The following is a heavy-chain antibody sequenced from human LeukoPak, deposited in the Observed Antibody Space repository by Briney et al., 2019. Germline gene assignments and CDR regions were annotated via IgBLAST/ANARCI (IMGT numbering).Heavy chain of an antibody. J-gene: IGHJ5*02. CDR2: IIPILAIA. Sequence: GASVKVSCKASGGTFSSYAISWVRQAPGQGLEWMGRIIPILAIATYAQKFQGRVTITADKSTNTAYMELSSLRSEDTAVYYCARDSVWFDPWGQGTLVTVSS. CDR3: ARDSVWFDP. D-gene: IGHD3-10*01. CDR1: GGTFSSYA. V-gene: IGHV1-69*04.